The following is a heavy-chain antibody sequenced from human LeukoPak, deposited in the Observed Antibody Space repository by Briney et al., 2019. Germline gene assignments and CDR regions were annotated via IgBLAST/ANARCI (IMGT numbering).Heavy chain of an antibody. CDR2: ISAYNGNT. CDR1: GYTFTSYG. Sequence: VASVKVSCKASGYTFTSYGISWVRQAPGQGLEWMGWISAYNGNTNYAQKLQGRVTMTTDTSTSTAYMELRSLRSDDTAVYYCARVAIFGVVIMQWFDPWSQGTLVTVSS. J-gene: IGHJ5*02. V-gene: IGHV1-18*01. CDR3: ARVAIFGVVIMQWFDP. D-gene: IGHD3-3*01.